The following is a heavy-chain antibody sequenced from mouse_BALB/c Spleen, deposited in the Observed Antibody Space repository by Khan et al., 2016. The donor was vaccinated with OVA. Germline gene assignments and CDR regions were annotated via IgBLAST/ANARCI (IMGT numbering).Heavy chain of an antibody. CDR1: GFSLSRYS. CDR3: ARNRDGGSYWYFDV. V-gene: IGHV2-6-4*01. D-gene: IGHD3-3*01. CDR2: IWIGGSA. J-gene: IGHJ1*01. Sequence: QVQLKESGPGLVAPSQSLSITCTVSGFSLSRYSVHWVRQPRGKGLEWLGIIWIGGSADYNSPLKSRLSISKDNSKSQVFLKMNSLQTDDTAMYYCARNRDGGSYWYFDVWGAGTTVTVSS.